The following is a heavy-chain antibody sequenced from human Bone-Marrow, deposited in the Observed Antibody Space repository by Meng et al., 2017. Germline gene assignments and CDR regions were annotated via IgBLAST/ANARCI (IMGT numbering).Heavy chain of an antibody. CDR1: GFTFSSYE. V-gene: IGHV3-23*01. CDR2: ISGSGGST. D-gene: IGHD3-10*01. Sequence: GGSLRLPCTASGFTFSSYEMNWVRQAPGKGLEWVSAISGSGGSTYYADSVKGRFTISRDNSKNTLYLQMNSLRAEDTAVYYCAKGRSGSYYNRYYFDYWGQGTLVTVSS. CDR3: AKGRSGSYYNRYYFDY. J-gene: IGHJ4*02.